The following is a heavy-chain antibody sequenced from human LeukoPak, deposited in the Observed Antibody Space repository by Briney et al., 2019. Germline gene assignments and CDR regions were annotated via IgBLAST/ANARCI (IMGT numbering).Heavy chain of an antibody. J-gene: IGHJ4*02. CDR3: ARDADTAMGVQESNYFDY. CDR1: GYTFTSYY. V-gene: IGHV1-46*01. D-gene: IGHD5-18*01. CDR2: INPSGGST. Sequence: GASVKVSRKASGYTFTSYYMHWVRQAPGQGLEWMGIINPSGGSTSYAQKFQGRVTMTRDTSTSTVYMELSSLRSEDTAVYYCARDADTAMGVQESNYFDYWGRGTLVTVSS.